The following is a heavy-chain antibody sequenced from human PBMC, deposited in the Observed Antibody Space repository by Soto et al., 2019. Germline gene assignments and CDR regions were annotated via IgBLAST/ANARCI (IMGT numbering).Heavy chain of an antibody. D-gene: IGHD3-16*02. CDR3: TRDGPLGGSYHYGDAFDV. CDR2: IRSKGYGGST. J-gene: IGHJ3*01. V-gene: IGHV3-49*03. CDR1: GFPFGDYA. Sequence: GGSLRLSCTASGFPFGDYAMNWFRQAPGKGLEWVAFIRSKGYGGSTEYAASVRGRFTISRDDSNSIAYLQMNSLKIEDTAVYYCTRDGPLGGSYHYGDAFDVWGPGTMVTVSS.